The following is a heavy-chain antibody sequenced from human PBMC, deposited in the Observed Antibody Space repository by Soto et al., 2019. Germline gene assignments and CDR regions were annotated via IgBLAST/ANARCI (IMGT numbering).Heavy chain of an antibody. D-gene: IGHD3-16*01. CDR3: ARQDLGGSHPY. J-gene: IGHJ4*02. CDR1: GGSISSSSYY. V-gene: IGHV4-39*01. CDR2: IYYSGST. Sequence: QLQLQESGPGLVKPSETLSLTCTVSGGSISSSSYYWGWIRQPPGKGLEWIGSIYYSGSTYYNPSLKSRVTISVDTSKNQFSLKLSSVTAADTAVYYCARQDLGGSHPYWGQGTLVTVSS.